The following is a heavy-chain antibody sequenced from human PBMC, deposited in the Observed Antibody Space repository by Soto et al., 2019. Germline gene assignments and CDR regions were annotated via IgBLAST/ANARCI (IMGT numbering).Heavy chain of an antibody. D-gene: IGHD5-12*01. CDR2: IKQDGSEK. J-gene: IGHJ6*02. V-gene: IGHV3-7*03. CDR1: GFTFSSYW. Sequence: EVQLVESGGGLVQPGGSLRLSCAASGFTFSSYWMSWVRQAPGKGLEWVANIKQDGSEKYYVDSVKGRFTIPRDNAKNSLYLQMNSLRAEDTAVYYCARCSGYDSPRSPYYYYGMDVWGQGTTVTVSS. CDR3: ARCSGYDSPRSPYYYYGMDV.